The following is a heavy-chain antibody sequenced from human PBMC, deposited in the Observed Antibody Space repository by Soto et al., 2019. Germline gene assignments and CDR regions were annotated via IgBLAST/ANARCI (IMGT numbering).Heavy chain of an antibody. J-gene: IGHJ6*02. CDR3: ARDNDRLQLGGNYYYILDV. CDR1: GGTFSSSA. CDR2: IIPLFRTP. Sequence: QVQLVQSGAEMKEPGSSVKVSCKTSGGTFSSSAISWLRQAPGQGLEWMGGIIPLFRTPDYAQKFQGRVTIAADESTRTAYMELSSLRSEATAVYYCARDNDRLQLGGNYYYILDVWGQGTTITVSS. V-gene: IGHV1-69*12. D-gene: IGHD4-4*01.